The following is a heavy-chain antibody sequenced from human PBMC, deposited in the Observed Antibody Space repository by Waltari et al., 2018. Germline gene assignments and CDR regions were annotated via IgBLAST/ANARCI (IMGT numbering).Heavy chain of an antibody. CDR2: MNPNSGNT. Sequence: QVQLVQSGAEVKKPGASVKVSCKASGYPFTSYDINWVRQATGQGLEWMGWMNPNSGNTGYAQKFQGRVTMTRNTSISTAYMELSSLRSEDTAVYYCASSNYYDSSGYRLIFDYWGQGTLVTVSS. D-gene: IGHD3-22*01. V-gene: IGHV1-8*01. J-gene: IGHJ4*02. CDR1: GYPFTSYD. CDR3: ASSNYYDSSGYRLIFDY.